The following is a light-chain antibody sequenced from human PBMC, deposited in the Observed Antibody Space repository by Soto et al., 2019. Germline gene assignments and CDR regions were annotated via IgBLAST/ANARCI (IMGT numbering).Light chain of an antibody. Sequence: EILMTQSPATLSVSPGEGATLSCRASQSVNSNLAWYQQKPGQAPRLLVYGAGNRATGIPARFSGSGSGTEFTLTISSLQSEDFAVYYCQQYNNWPRTFGQGTKVEIK. J-gene: IGKJ1*01. CDR1: QSVNSN. V-gene: IGKV3-15*01. CDR3: QQYNNWPRT. CDR2: GAG.